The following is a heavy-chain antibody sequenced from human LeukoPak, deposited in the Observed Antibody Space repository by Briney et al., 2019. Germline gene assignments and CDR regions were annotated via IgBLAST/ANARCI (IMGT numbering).Heavy chain of an antibody. CDR3: ANRFCTGSGCGVAY. CDR1: GFTFSNYG. CDR2: VSYDGSDK. Sequence: GGSLRLSCAASGFTFSNYGMLWVRQAPGKGLEWVAVVSYDGSDKHYADSVKGRFTISRDNSKNTLYLQVNSLRGDDTAVYYCANRFCTGSGCGVAYWGQGTLVTVSS. V-gene: IGHV3-30*18. D-gene: IGHD3/OR15-3a*01. J-gene: IGHJ4*02.